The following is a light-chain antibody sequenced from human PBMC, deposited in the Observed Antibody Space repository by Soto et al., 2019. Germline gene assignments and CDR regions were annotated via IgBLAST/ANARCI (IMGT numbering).Light chain of an antibody. CDR3: CSYAGSYTFV. CDR2: DVK. J-gene: IGLJ1*01. Sequence: QSALTQPRSVSGSPGQSVTISCTGTRSDVGGYNYVSWYQQYPGKAPKVMIYDVKTRPSGVPDRFSGSKSGNTASLTISGLQAEDEADYYCCSYAGSYTFVFGTRTKVTVL. CDR1: RSDVGGYNY. V-gene: IGLV2-11*01.